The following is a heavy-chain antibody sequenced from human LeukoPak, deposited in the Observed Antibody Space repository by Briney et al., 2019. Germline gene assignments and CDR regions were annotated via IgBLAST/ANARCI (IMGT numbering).Heavy chain of an antibody. CDR2: IIPIFGTA. CDR1: GGTFSSYA. J-gene: IGHJ4*02. V-gene: IGHV1-69*06. D-gene: IGHD3-10*01. Sequence: ASVKVSCKASGGTFSSYAISWVRQAPGQGLEWMGGIIPIFGTANYAQKFQGRVTITADKSTSTAYMELSSLRSEDTAVYYCAGTMVRGVIGYWGQGTLVTVSS. CDR3: AGTMVRGVIGY.